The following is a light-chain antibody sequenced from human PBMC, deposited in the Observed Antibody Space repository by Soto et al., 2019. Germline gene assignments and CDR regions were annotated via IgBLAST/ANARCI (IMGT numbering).Light chain of an antibody. V-gene: IGKV1-9*01. CDR1: QGISSC. CDR3: QQLNSYPLT. Sequence: IPLTPSPSSLSASVGDRVTITCRASQGISSCLAWYQQIPGKTPKLLIYAASTLQSGVPARFSGSGSGTDYTLTISSLQPEDCATYYCQQLNSYPLTFGGGTKVEL. CDR2: AAS. J-gene: IGKJ4*01.